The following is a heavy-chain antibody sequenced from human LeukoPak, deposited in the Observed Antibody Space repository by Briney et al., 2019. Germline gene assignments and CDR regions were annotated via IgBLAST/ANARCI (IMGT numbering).Heavy chain of an antibody. V-gene: IGHV3-74*01. Sequence: GGSLRLSCAASGFTFSSYWMHWVRRAPGKGLVWVSRINSDGSSTSYADSVKGRFTISRDNAKNTLYLQMNSLRAEDTAVYYCVTMVRGEAAAVDYWGQGTLVTVSS. J-gene: IGHJ4*02. CDR3: VTMVRGEAAAVDY. CDR2: INSDGSST. D-gene: IGHD3-10*01. CDR1: GFTFSSYW.